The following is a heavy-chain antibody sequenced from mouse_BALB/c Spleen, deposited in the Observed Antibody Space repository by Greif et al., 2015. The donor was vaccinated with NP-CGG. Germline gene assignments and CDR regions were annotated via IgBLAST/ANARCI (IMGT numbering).Heavy chain of an antibody. V-gene: IGHV14-4*02. CDR2: IDPESGDT. CDR1: GFNIKDYC. CDR3: NAGYDGYYVGYYYAMDY. Sequence: EVQLQQSGAELVRSGASVKLSCTASGFNIKDYCMHWVKQRPEQGLEWIGWIDPESGDTEYAPKFQGKATMTADTSSNTAYLQLSSLTSEDTAVYYCNAGYDGYYVGYYYAMDYWGQGTSVAVSS. D-gene: IGHD2-3*01. J-gene: IGHJ4*01.